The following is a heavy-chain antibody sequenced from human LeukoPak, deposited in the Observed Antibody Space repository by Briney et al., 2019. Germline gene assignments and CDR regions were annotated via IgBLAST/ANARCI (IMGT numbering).Heavy chain of an antibody. CDR2: IKQDESEK. V-gene: IGHV3-7*01. Sequence: PGGSLRLSCVASGFTFSSYWMAWVRQAPGKGLEWVANIKQDESEKNYGDSVKGRFTISRDNAKNSLFLQMNSLRVEDTAVYYCARDVAGSLDYWGQGTLVTVSS. CDR3: ARDVAGSLDY. CDR1: GFTFSSYW. D-gene: IGHD1-26*01. J-gene: IGHJ4*02.